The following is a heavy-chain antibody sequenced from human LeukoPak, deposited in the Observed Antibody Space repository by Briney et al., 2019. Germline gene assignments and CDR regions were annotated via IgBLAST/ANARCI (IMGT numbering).Heavy chain of an antibody. J-gene: IGHJ6*03. V-gene: IGHV3-23*01. CDR2: ISGSGGST. CDR3: AKGESGSYSSYYMDV. CDR1: GFTFSSYG. Sequence: PGGSLRLSCAASGFTFSSYGMSWVRQAPGKGLEWVSAISGSGGSTYYADSVKGRFTISRDNSKNTLYLQMNSLRAEDTAVYYCAKGESGSYSSYYMDVWGKGTTVTISS. D-gene: IGHD1-26*01.